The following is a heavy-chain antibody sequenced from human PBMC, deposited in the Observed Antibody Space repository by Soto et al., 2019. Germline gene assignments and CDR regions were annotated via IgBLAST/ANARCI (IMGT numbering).Heavy chain of an antibody. CDR1: GYTFTSYG. CDR3: ARDGYCTNGVCQSIRYYYYYMDV. Sequence: ASVKVSCKASGYTFTSYGISWVRQPPGQGLEWMGWISAYNGNTNYAQKLQGRVTMTTDTSTSTAYRELRSLRSDDTAVYYCARDGYCTNGVCQSIRYYYYYMDVWGKGTTVTVSS. CDR2: ISAYNGNT. V-gene: IGHV1-18*01. J-gene: IGHJ6*03. D-gene: IGHD2-8*01.